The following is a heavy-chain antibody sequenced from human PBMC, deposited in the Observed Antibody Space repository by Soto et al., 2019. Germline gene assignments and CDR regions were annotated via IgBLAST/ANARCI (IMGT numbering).Heavy chain of an antibody. V-gene: IGHV3-48*03. D-gene: IGHD5-18*01. CDR3: AREGNSAYFDY. CDR2: ISSSSSIK. Sequence: GGSLRLSCGASGFTFSSYEMNWVRQAPGKGLEWVSYISSSSSIKSYADSVKGRFTIARDNAKNSLYLQMNSLRVEDTAVYYCAREGNSAYFDYWGQVTLVTVSS. CDR1: GFTFSSYE. J-gene: IGHJ4*02.